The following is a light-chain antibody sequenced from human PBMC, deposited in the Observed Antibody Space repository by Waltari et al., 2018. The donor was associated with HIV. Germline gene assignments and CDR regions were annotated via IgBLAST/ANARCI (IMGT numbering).Light chain of an antibody. CDR3: QSHDSTLSAYV. CDR2: NND. V-gene: IGLV1-40*01. CDR1: SSNIGAGYD. Sequence: QSMLTQPPSVSGAPGQRVTISCTGSSSNIGAGYDVHWYQQRPGAAPKHIIYNNDKRPSGIPDRCSGSNSGTSASLAITGLQAEDDADYYCQSHDSTLSAYVFGTGTKVTVL. J-gene: IGLJ1*01.